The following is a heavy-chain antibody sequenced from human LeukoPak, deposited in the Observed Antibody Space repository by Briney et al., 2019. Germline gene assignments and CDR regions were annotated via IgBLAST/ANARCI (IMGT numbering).Heavy chain of an antibody. V-gene: IGHV1-18*01. CDR1: GYTFTSYG. Sequence: ASVKVSCKASGYTFTSYGISWVRQAPGQGLEWMGWISAYNGNINYAQKLQGRVTMTTDTSTSTAYMELRSLRSDDTAVYYCAREGDAAAGLYYYGMDVWGQGTTVTVSS. CDR3: AREGDAAAGLYYYGMDV. D-gene: IGHD6-13*01. J-gene: IGHJ6*02. CDR2: ISAYNGNI.